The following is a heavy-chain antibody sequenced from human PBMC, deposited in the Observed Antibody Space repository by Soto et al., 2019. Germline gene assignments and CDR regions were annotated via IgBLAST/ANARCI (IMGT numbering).Heavy chain of an antibody. CDR3: ARGGEPLGYYGLDV. CDR2: MYYTGVT. V-gene: IGHV4-61*01. J-gene: IGHJ6*02. CDR1: GGSVRSGNHF. Sequence: SETLSLTCSVSGGSVRSGNHFWNWVRQPPGRGLEWLGYMYYTGVTNYNPSLKSRVSMSVDTSKDQFSLNLTSLTAADTAVYYCARGGEPLGYYGLDVWGQGTTVTVSS.